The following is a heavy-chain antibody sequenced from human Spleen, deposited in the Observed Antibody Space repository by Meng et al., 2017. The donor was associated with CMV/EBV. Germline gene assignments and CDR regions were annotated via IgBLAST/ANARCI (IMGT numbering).Heavy chain of an antibody. Sequence: QVQLVQSGAEAKKPGSSVKVSCKASGGTFSTYAINWVRQAPGQGLEWMGWINAGNGNTKYPQKFQGRVTITRDTYASTAYMELSSLRSEDTSVYYCAREISRDDYNRYFDYWGQGTLVTVSS. CDR1: GGTFSTYA. V-gene: IGHV1-3*01. CDR2: INAGNGNT. D-gene: IGHD5-24*01. CDR3: AREISRDDYNRYFDY. J-gene: IGHJ4*02.